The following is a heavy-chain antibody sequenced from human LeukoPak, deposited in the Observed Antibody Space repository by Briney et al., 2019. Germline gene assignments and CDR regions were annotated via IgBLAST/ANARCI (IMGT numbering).Heavy chain of an antibody. J-gene: IGHJ6*03. CDR2: IIPISGAA. Sequence: GASVKVSCKASGDTFSNYAISWVRQAPGQGLEWMGGIIPISGAANYAEKFQDRVTITADESTSTVYMELSSLRSEDTAVYYCARGGGIVVVTGFYYYYMDVWGEGTTVTVSS. CDR3: ARGGGIVVVTGFYYYYMDV. CDR1: GDTFSNYA. V-gene: IGHV1-69*13. D-gene: IGHD2-2*01.